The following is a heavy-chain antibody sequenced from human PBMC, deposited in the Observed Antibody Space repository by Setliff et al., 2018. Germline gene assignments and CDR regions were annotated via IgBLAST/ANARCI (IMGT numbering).Heavy chain of an antibody. CDR2: ISGYGSRT. J-gene: IGHJ3*02. Sequence: GGSLRLSCAASGFTFSSYAMTWVRQAPGKGLEWVSGISGYGSRTYYADSVRGRSTISRDNSQNTMYLQMNSLRAEDTAVYYCIRDTSGRDAFDIWGQGTMVTVS. D-gene: IGHD6-19*01. V-gene: IGHV3-23*01. CDR1: GFTFSSYA. CDR3: IRDTSGRDAFDI.